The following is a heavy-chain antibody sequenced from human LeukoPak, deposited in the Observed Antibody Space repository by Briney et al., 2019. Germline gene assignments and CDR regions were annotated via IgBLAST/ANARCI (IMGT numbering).Heavy chain of an antibody. V-gene: IGHV3-23*03. J-gene: IGHJ4*02. CDR2: MYAGDGGA. CDR3: AKWDYYDSSGYGLKNQGYFDY. CDR1: GFTFSSYG. D-gene: IGHD3-22*01. Sequence: GGSLRLSCAASGFTFSSYGMSWVRQTPGKGLEWVSVMYAGDGGAYYADSVKGRFTISRDNSKNTLYLEMNSLRAEDTAVYYCAKWDYYDSSGYGLKNQGYFDYWGQGTLVTVSS.